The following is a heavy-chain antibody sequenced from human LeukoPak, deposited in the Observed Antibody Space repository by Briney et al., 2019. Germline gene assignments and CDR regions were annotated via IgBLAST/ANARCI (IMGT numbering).Heavy chain of an antibody. CDR2: IYPGDSDT. CDR1: EYTFSNYW. V-gene: IGHV5-51*01. CDR3: ARAPIRGRFDY. D-gene: IGHD1-26*01. Sequence: GESLKISCWGSEYTFSNYWIGWVRQVPGKGLEWMGIIYPGDSDTRYSPSFQGQVTISVDKSISSAYLQWSSLKASDTAMYYCARAPIRGRFDYWGQGTPVTVSS. J-gene: IGHJ4*02.